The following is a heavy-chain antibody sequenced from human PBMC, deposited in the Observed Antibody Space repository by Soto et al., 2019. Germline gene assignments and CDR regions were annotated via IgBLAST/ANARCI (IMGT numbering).Heavy chain of an antibody. J-gene: IGHJ4*02. Sequence: QVLLVESGGGVVQPGRSLRLSCAASGFTFSSYGMHWVRQAPGKGLEWVAAIWYDGSNKYYAESVKGRFTISRDNSKNTLYLQMHSLRAEDTAVYYCAREQLVSYYCDYWGPGTLVTVSS. D-gene: IGHD1-26*01. V-gene: IGHV3-33*01. CDR3: AREQLVSYYCDY. CDR2: IWYDGSNK. CDR1: GFTFSSYG.